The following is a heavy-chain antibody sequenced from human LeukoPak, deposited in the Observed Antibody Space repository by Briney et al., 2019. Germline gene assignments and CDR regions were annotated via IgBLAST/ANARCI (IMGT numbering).Heavy chain of an antibody. CDR3: AKGGIEVGHPAGLYFFDS. Sequence: PGRSLRLSCAASGFIFNNYGMHWVRQVPGKGLEWVGIIWNDGSRKDYGDSVKGRFTISRDNSKNTLYLQVNTLRVEDTALYYCAKGGIEVGHPAGLYFFDSWGQGTLVTVSS. J-gene: IGHJ4*02. CDR1: GFIFNNYG. CDR2: IWNDGSRK. V-gene: IGHV3-33*06. D-gene: IGHD6-19*01.